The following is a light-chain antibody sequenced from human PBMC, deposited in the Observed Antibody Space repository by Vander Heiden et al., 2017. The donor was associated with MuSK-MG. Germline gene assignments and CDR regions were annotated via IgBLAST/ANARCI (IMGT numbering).Light chain of an antibody. CDR3: QQYGSSRLT. Sequence: EILLKQSPGTLSLSLGEIATISCRASQSVSSSYLAWYQQKPGQAPRLLIYGASSRATGIPDRFSGSGSGTDFTLTISRLEPEDFAVYYCQQYGSSRLTFGGGTKVEIK. J-gene: IGKJ4*01. CDR1: QSVSSSY. CDR2: GAS. V-gene: IGKV3-20*01.